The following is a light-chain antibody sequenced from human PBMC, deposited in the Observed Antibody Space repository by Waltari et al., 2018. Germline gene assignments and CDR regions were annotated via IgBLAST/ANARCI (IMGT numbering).Light chain of an antibody. J-gene: IGLJ1*01. CDR2: EVS. Sequence: QSALTQPPSVSKSLGQSVTISCTGTSSYIGGYNGVCWYQQHSGTAPRILIDEVSKRPSGVSDRFSGSKSGNTASLTISGLQAEDEADYYCGSYRSGTTFIFGAGTRLTVL. CDR3: GSYRSGTTFI. CDR1: SSYIGGYNG. V-gene: IGLV2-18*02.